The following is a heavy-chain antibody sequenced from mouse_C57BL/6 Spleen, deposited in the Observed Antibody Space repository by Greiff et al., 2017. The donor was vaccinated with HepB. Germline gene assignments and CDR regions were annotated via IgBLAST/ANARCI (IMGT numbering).Heavy chain of an antibody. D-gene: IGHD1-1*01. CDR3: ARSAFYGSSYEDY. J-gene: IGHJ2*01. Sequence: VHVKQSGPELVKPGASVKISCKASGYSFTDYNMNWVKQSNGKSLEWIGVINPNYGTTSYNQKFKGKATLTVDQSSSTAYMQLNSLTSEDSAVYFCARSAFYGSSYEDYWGQGTTLTVSS. CDR1: GYSFTDYN. CDR2: INPNYGTT. V-gene: IGHV1-39*01.